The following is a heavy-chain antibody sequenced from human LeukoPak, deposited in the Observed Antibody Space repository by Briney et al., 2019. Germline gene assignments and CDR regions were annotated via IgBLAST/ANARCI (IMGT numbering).Heavy chain of an antibody. J-gene: IGHJ4*01. V-gene: IGHV4-61*02. D-gene: IGHD3-10*01. CDR1: GGSISSGSYY. Sequence: SETLSLTCTVSGGSISSGSYYWSWIRQPAGKGLEWIGRIYTSGSTNYNPSLKSRVTISVDTSKNQFSLKLSSVTAADTAVYYCARVGGSGSLRTFDYWGHGTLVTVSS. CDR2: IYTSGST. CDR3: ARVGGSGSLRTFDY.